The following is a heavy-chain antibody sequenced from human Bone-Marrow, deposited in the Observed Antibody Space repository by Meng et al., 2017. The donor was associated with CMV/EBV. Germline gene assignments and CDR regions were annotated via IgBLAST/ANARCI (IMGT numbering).Heavy chain of an antibody. D-gene: IGHD2-2*01. CDR1: GFTFSSYD. Sequence: GESLKISCAASGFTFSSYDFHWVRQATGKGLEWVSAIGTTGDTYYPDSVRGRSSISRENAKSSLYLQMNSLTAGDTAVYYCAKSTTSSYYFDDWGQGTLVTVSS. J-gene: IGHJ4*02. CDR3: AKSTTSSYYFDD. V-gene: IGHV3-13*01. CDR2: IGTTGDT.